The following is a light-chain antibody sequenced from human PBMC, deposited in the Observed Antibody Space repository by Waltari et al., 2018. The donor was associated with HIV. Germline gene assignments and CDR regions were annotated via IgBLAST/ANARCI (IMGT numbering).Light chain of an antibody. CDR2: RNY. V-gene: IGLV1-47*01. J-gene: IGLJ3*02. CDR1: PSNVDTHW. CDR3: GVWDSTLKQWL. Sequence: QSVLTQPPSASGTPGQTVTISCSGSPSNVDTHWVYWYQQLPGTAPKPLIYRNYQRPSGVPDRFSSYKSGASASLIISGLRSEDEADYSCGVWDSTLKQWLFGGGTKLTVL.